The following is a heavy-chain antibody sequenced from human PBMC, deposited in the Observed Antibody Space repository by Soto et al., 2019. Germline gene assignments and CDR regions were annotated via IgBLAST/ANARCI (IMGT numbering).Heavy chain of an antibody. CDR3: ACGYTKLDP. Sequence: SETLSLTCTVSGGSISNYYWSWIRQPPGKGLEWIGYISNSGNTNYNPSLKSRVTISIDTSKNQFSLKLTSVTTADTAVYYCACGYTKLDPWGQGTLVTVSS. D-gene: IGHD5-12*01. CDR2: ISNSGNT. V-gene: IGHV4-59*01. CDR1: GGSISNYY. J-gene: IGHJ5*02.